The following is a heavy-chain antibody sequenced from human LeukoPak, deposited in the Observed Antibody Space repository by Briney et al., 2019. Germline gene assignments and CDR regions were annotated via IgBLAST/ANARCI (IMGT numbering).Heavy chain of an antibody. J-gene: IGHJ4*02. Sequence: SETLSLTCTVSGGSISSYYWSWIRQPPGKGLEWIGYIYYSGSTNYNPSLKSRVTISVDTSKNQFSLKLSSVTAADTAVYYCARTWDYWGQGTLVTVSS. V-gene: IGHV4-59*01. CDR2: IYYSGST. CDR1: GGSISSYY. CDR3: ARTWDY.